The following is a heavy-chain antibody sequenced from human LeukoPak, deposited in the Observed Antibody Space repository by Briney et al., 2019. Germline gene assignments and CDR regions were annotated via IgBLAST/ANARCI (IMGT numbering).Heavy chain of an antibody. CDR3: ARNGYSGYNLEFRYYYYMDV. Sequence: PSETLSLTCTVSFGSVSFDYWSWIRQAPGKGLEWIGYTSYSGSTNYNPSLKSRVTFSIDTSKNDFSLKLSSVTAADTAVYYCARNGYSGYNLEFRYYYYMDVWGKGTTVTVSS. V-gene: IGHV4-59*02. J-gene: IGHJ6*03. CDR2: TSYSGST. D-gene: IGHD5-12*01. CDR1: FGSVSFDY.